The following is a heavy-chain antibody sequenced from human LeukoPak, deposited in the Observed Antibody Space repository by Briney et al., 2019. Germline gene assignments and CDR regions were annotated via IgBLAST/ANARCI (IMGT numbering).Heavy chain of an antibody. D-gene: IGHD6-13*01. V-gene: IGHV3-30*18. CDR1: GFTFSSYG. CDR3: AKGRGGGAAVPQTFDY. CDR2: ISYDGSNK. Sequence: GVSLRLSCAASGFTFSSYGMHWVRQAPGKGLEWVAVISYDGSNKYYADSVKGRFTISRDNSKNTLYLQMNSLRAEDTAVYYCAKGRGGGAAVPQTFDYWGQGTLVTVSS. J-gene: IGHJ4*02.